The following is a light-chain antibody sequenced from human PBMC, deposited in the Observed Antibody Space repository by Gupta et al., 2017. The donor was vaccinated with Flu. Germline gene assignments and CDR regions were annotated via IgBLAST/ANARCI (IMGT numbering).Light chain of an antibody. V-gene: IGKV3-20*01. Sequence: EIVLTQSPGTLSLSPGERATLSCRASQSVSSNYLAWYQQKPGQAPRLLMYGASSRATGIPDRFSGSKSGTDFTLTISRLEPEDFAVYYCQQYGSSPQTFGQGTKVEVK. CDR1: QSVSSNY. CDR2: GAS. J-gene: IGKJ1*01. CDR3: QQYGSSPQT.